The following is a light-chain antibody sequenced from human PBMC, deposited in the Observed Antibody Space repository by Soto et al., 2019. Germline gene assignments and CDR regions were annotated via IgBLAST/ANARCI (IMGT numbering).Light chain of an antibody. CDR2: GAS. CDR3: QQYNNWPFT. J-gene: IGKJ3*01. CDR1: QSVSSN. Sequence: EIEMTHFPATLSVSPGERATLSCRASQSVSSNLAWYQQKPGQAPRLLIYGASTRATGIPARFSGSGSGTDFPLSISSLQSEDFAVYYCQQYNNWPFTFGPGTKVDV. V-gene: IGKV3-15*01.